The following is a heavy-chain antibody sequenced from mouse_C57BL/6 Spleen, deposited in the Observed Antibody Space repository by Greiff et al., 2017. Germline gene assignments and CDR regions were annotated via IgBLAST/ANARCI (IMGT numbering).Heavy chain of an antibody. J-gene: IGHJ2*01. V-gene: IGHV1-63*01. CDR3: ARGERSYYFDD. Sequence: VQLQQSGAELVRPGTSVKMSCKASGYTFTNYWIGWAKQRPGHGLEWIGDIYPGGGYTNYNEKFKGKAALTADKSSSPAYMQFSSLTSEDSAIYYCARGERSYYFDDWGQGTTLTVSS. CDR2: IYPGGGYT. CDR1: GYTFTNYW. D-gene: IGHD1-1*01.